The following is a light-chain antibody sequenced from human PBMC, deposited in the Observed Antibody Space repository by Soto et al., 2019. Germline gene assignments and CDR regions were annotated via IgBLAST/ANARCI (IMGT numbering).Light chain of an antibody. J-gene: IGKJ5*01. V-gene: IGKV3-20*01. Sequence: EMVLTQSPGALSLSPGEIVTLSCRARQSVSRSYLAWYQQKPGQAPKLLMYGASSRATGIPDRFSGSGSGTDFTLTISRLEPEDFAMYYCQQYGSSPITFGQGTRLEIK. CDR3: QQYGSSPIT. CDR2: GAS. CDR1: QSVSRSY.